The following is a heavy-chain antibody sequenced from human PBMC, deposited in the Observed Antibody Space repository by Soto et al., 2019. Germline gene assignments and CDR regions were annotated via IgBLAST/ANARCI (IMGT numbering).Heavy chain of an antibody. V-gene: IGHV1-69*01. Sequence: QVQLVQSGAEVKKPGSSVKVSCKASGGTFSSYAISWVRQAPGQGLEWMGGIIPIFGTANYAQKFQRRVTITADESTSTAYMELSSLRSEDTAVYYCERQAPPYYYDSSLGGMDVWGQGTTVTVSS. CDR1: GGTFSSYA. D-gene: IGHD3-22*01. CDR3: ERQAPPYYYDSSLGGMDV. CDR2: IIPIFGTA. J-gene: IGHJ6*02.